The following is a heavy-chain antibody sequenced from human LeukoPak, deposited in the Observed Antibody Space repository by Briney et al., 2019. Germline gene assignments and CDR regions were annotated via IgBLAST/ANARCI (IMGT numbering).Heavy chain of an antibody. CDR3: ASHGYPYYYYYYMDV. D-gene: IGHD5-18*01. Sequence: SETLSLTCTVSGGSISSYYWSWIRQPPGKGLEWIGYIYYSGSTNYNPSLKSRVTISVDTSKNQFSLKLSSVTAADTAVYYCASHGYPYYYYYYMDVWGKGTTVTISS. CDR2: IYYSGST. CDR1: GGSISSYY. J-gene: IGHJ6*03. V-gene: IGHV4-59*01.